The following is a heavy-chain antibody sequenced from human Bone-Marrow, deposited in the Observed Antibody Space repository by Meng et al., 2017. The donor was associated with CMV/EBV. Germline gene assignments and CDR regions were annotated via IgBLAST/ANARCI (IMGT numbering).Heavy chain of an antibody. Sequence: QGKWVQFGAEGKKPGASVKVSCKVSGYTLTELSMRWVRQAPGKGLEWMGGFDPEDGETIYAQKFQGRVTMTRDTSISTPYMELSRLRSDDTAVYYCARGRNYYDSSGYHPFDYWGQGTLVTVSS. CDR1: GYTLTELS. V-gene: IGHV1-24*01. J-gene: IGHJ4*02. CDR3: ARGRNYYDSSGYHPFDY. CDR2: FDPEDGET. D-gene: IGHD3-22*01.